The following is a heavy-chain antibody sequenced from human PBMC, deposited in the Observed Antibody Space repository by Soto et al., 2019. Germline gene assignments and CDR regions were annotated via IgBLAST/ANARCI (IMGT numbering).Heavy chain of an antibody. V-gene: IGHV1-69*12. CDR1: GGTFSSYA. D-gene: IGHD2-8*01. CDR3: ATDGDCTNGVCPAYYFDY. Sequence: QVQLVQSGAEVKKPGSSVKVSCKASGGTFSSYAISWVRQAPGQGLEWMGGIIPIFGTANYAQKFQGRVTITADDYTSTAYMELSSLRSEDTAVYYCATDGDCTNGVCPAYYFDYWGQGTLVTVSS. CDR2: IIPIFGTA. J-gene: IGHJ4*02.